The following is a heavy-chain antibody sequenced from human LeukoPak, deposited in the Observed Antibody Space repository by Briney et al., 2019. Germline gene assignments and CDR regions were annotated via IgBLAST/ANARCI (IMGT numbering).Heavy chain of an antibody. CDR1: GFTFSSYP. V-gene: IGHV3-23*01. D-gene: IGHD3-10*01. Sequence: GGALRLSCTASGFTFSSYPMYWVRQAPGQGLEWVSAISGDGKSTYYAESMKGRFTLSRDNSKDTLYLQMNSLRAEDTAVYYCASSRVYGSHDYWGQRTLVTVSS. CDR2: ISGDGKST. J-gene: IGHJ4*02. CDR3: ASSRVYGSHDY.